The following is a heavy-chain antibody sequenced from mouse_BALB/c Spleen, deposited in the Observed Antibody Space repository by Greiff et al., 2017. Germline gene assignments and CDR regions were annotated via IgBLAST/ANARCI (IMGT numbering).Heavy chain of an antibody. CDR1: GFTFSSYA. V-gene: IGHV5-6-5*01. CDR3: ARGQDDYSWFAY. CDR2: ISSGGST. J-gene: IGHJ3*01. Sequence: EVQVVESGGGLVKPGGSLKLSCAASGFTFSSYAMSWVRQTPEKRLEWVASISSGGSTYYPDSVKGRFTISRDNARNILYLQMSSLRSEDTAMYYCARGQDDYSWFAYWGQGTLVTVSA. D-gene: IGHD2-4*01.